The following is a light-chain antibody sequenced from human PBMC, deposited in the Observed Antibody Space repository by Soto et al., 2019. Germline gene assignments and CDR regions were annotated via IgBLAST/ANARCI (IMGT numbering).Light chain of an antibody. CDR1: QSVSSSY. CDR2: GAS. J-gene: IGKJ1*01. Sequence: EIVLTQSPGTLSLSPGERATLSCRASQSVSSSYLAWYQQKPGQAPRPLIYGASSRAIGIPDRFSGSGSGTDFTLTSSRLEPEDFAVYYCQQYGSSPWTFGQGTKVELK. CDR3: QQYGSSPWT. V-gene: IGKV3-20*01.